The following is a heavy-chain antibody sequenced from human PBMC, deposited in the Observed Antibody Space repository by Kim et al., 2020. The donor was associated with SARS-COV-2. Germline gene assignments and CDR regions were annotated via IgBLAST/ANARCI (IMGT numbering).Heavy chain of an antibody. D-gene: IGHD3-10*01. J-gene: IGHJ6*03. CDR3: ARSGKQNYYYYYYMDV. Sequence: ASVKVSCKASGYTFTSYDINWVRQATGQGLEWMGWMNPNSGNTGYAQKFQGRVTMTRNTSISTAYMELSSLRSEDTAVYYCARSGKQNYYYYYYMDVWGKGTTVTVSS. CDR2: MNPNSGNT. CDR1: GYTFTSYD. V-gene: IGHV1-8*01.